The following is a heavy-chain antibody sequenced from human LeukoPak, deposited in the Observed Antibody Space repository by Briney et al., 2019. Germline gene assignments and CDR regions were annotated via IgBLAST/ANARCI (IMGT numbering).Heavy chain of an antibody. D-gene: IGHD2-2*01. J-gene: IGHJ6*03. Sequence: GGSLRLSCAGSGFIFCTYAMNWVRQAPGKGLEWVSGISGSGGGRFYADSVKGRFTISRDNSKETLYLQMNSLRAEDTAVYYCAKENTAFGSSWYGKAYYYMDVWGKGTTVTVSS. CDR2: ISGSGGGR. CDR1: GFIFCTYA. V-gene: IGHV3-23*01. CDR3: AKENTAFGSSWYGKAYYYMDV.